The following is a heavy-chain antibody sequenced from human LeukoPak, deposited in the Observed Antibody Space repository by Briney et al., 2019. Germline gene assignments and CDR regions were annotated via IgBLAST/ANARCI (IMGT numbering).Heavy chain of an antibody. Sequence: GGSLRLSCAASGFTFRSNPMSWVRHAPGKGLEWVSAITGTGENTYYADFVKGRFTTSRDNSNNTLYLQMNSLRAEDTAVYYCAKIGGYFDYWGQGTLVTVSS. D-gene: IGHD3-10*01. CDR1: GFTFRSNP. J-gene: IGHJ4*02. CDR2: ITGTGENT. CDR3: AKIGGYFDY. V-gene: IGHV3-23*01.